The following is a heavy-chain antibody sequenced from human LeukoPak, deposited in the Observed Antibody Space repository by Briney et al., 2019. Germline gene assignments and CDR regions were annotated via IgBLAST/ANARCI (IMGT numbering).Heavy chain of an antibody. V-gene: IGHV4-39*01. Sequence: PSETLSLTCTVSGDSISSSSYCWDWIRQPPGKGLEWIGNIYNSANTHYNPSLKTRITMSVDTSKNQFSLKLNSVTVADTGIYYCARHSRSGYIGYENAFDIWGQGTMVTVSS. CDR2: IYNSANT. J-gene: IGHJ3*02. CDR3: ARHSRSGYIGYENAFDI. D-gene: IGHD5-12*01. CDR1: GDSISSSSYC.